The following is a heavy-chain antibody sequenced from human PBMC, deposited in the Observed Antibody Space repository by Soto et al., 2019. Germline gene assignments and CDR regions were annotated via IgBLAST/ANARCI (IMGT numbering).Heavy chain of an antibody. Sequence: ASVKVSCKVSGYTLTELSMHWVRQAPGKGLEWMGGFDPEDGETIYAQKFQGRVTMTEDTSTDTAYMELSSLRSEDTAVYYCATDHVLVPAAIPYYYYYGMDVWSQGTTVTVSS. CDR1: GYTLTELS. V-gene: IGHV1-24*01. D-gene: IGHD2-2*01. CDR2: FDPEDGET. CDR3: ATDHVLVPAAIPYYYYYGMDV. J-gene: IGHJ6*02.